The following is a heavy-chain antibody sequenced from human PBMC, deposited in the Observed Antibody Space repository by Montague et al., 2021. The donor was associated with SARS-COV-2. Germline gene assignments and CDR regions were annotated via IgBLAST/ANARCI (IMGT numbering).Heavy chain of an antibody. V-gene: IGHV4-39*07. CDR1: GGSIRSGSHF. D-gene: IGHD1-26*01. Sequence: SETLSLTCTVSGGSIRSGSHFWSWFRQPPGQRLEWIGTISYSGSTYYNPSLKSRVIISEDTSKNQFSLNLRSVTAADTAVYFCGRGRGFAVGNQSYSCYGLDVWGQGTPVTVSS. J-gene: IGHJ6*02. CDR2: ISYSGST. CDR3: GRGRGFAVGNQSYSCYGLDV.